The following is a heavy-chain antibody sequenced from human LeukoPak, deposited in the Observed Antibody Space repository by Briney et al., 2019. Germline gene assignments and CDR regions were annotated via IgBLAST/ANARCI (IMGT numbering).Heavy chain of an antibody. CDR2: INHSGST. CDR3: ASTRGRRDY. V-gene: IGHV4-34*01. Sequence: PSETLSLTCAVCGGSFSGYYWSWIRQPPGKGLEWIGEINHSGSTNYNPSLKSRVTISVDTSKNQFSLKLSSVTAADTAVYYCASTRGRRDYWGQGTLVTVSS. CDR1: GGSFSGYY. D-gene: IGHD3-10*01. J-gene: IGHJ4*02.